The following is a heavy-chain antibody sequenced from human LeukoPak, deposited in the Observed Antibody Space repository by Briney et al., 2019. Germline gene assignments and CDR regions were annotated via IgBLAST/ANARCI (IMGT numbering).Heavy chain of an antibody. V-gene: IGHV4-59*08. CDR1: GGSISSYY. CDR3: ARHMTVTYDAFDI. CDR2: IYYSGST. J-gene: IGHJ3*02. D-gene: IGHD3-22*01. Sequence: SETLSLTCTVSGGSISSYYWSWIRQHPGKGLEWIGYIYYSGSTNYNPSLKSRVTISVDTSERQFSLKLSSVTAADTAAYYCARHMTVTYDAFDIWGQGTMVTVSS.